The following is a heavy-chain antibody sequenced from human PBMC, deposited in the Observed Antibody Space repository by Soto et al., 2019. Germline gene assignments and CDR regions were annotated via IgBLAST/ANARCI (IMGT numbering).Heavy chain of an antibody. CDR3: ARQRYDFGEWLIKVMLGEHRDAFDI. CDR1: GYSFTSYW. Sequence: GESLKISCKGSGYSFTSYWIGWVRQMPRKGLEWMGIIYPGDSDTRYSPSFQGQVTISVDKSISTAYLQWSSLKASDTAMYYCARQRYDFGEWLIKVMLGEHRDAFDIWAQGTMVTVSS. V-gene: IGHV5-51*01. CDR2: IYPGDSDT. J-gene: IGHJ3*02. D-gene: IGHD3-3*01.